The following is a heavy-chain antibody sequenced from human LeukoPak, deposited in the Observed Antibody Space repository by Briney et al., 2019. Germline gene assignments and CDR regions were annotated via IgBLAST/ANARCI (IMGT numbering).Heavy chain of an antibody. CDR1: GFTFSHYA. Sequence: GGSLRLSCVASGFTFSHYAMHWVRQAPGKGLEWVTLISYDGSNKYYADSVKGRFTISRDNSKNTLYLQVDSLRDEDTAVYYCARGSGIYSLKAFDIWGQGTMVTVSS. J-gene: IGHJ3*02. CDR2: ISYDGSNK. D-gene: IGHD3-10*01. CDR3: ARGSGIYSLKAFDI. V-gene: IGHV3-30-3*01.